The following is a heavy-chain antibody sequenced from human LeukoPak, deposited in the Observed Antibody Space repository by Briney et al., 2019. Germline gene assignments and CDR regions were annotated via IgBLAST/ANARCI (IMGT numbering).Heavy chain of an antibody. CDR3: ARCRVLLWFGELLCGWFDP. J-gene: IGHJ5*02. V-gene: IGHV4-39*01. D-gene: IGHD3-10*01. CDR1: GGSISSSSYY. Sequence: PSKTLSLTCTVSGGSISSSSYYWGWIRQPPGKGLEWIGSIYYSGSTYYNPSLKSRVTISVDTSKNQFSLKLSSVTAADTAVYYCARCRVLLWFGELLCGWFDPWGQGTLVTVSS. CDR2: IYYSGST.